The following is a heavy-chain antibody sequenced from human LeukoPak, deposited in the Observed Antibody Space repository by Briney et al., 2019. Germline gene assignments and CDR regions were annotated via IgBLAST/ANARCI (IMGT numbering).Heavy chain of an antibody. Sequence: GGSLRLSCGASGFSFSSYWMHSVRQAPGKGLIWVSRVNNDGSSTTYADSVEGRFTISRDNARNTLYLQMNSLRAEDTAVYYCARSSYPYYFDYWGQGTLVTVSS. J-gene: IGHJ4*02. CDR1: GFSFSSYW. V-gene: IGHV3-74*01. CDR2: VNNDGSST. D-gene: IGHD3-16*02. CDR3: ARSSYPYYFDY.